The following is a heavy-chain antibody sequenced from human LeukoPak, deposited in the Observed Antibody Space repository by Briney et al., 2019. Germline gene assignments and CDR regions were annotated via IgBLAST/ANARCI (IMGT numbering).Heavy chain of an antibody. V-gene: IGHV4-39*07. CDR1: GGSISSSSYY. J-gene: IGHJ5*02. D-gene: IGHD2-8*01. CDR3: ATPRRYCTNGVCQYWFDP. CDR2: IYYSGST. Sequence: SETLSLTYTVSGGSISSSSYYWGWIRQPPGKGLEWIGSIYYSGSTYYNPSLKSRVTISVDTSKNQFSLKLSSVTAADTAVYYCATPRRYCTNGVCQYWFDPWGQGTLVTVSS.